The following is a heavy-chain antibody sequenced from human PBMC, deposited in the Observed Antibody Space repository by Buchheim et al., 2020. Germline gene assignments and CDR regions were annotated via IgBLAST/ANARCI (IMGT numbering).Heavy chain of an antibody. CDR2: ITNSGAGT. V-gene: IGHV3-23*01. J-gene: IGHJ4*02. CDR3: VSQVPSSGHYFDY. Sequence: EVQLLESGGGLVQPGGSLRLSCAASGFTFSSYAMTWVRQAPGKGLAWVSSITNSGAGTYYPDSVKGRFTISRDNSKNTLYLQMSSLRAEDTAVYCCVSQVPSSGHYFDYWGQGAL. D-gene: IGHD7-27*01. CDR1: GFTFSSYA.